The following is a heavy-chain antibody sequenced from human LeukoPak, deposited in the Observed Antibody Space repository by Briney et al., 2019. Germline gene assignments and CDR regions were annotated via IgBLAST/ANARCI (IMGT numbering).Heavy chain of an antibody. V-gene: IGHV3-66*01. CDR1: GFTFDDYA. J-gene: IGHJ4*02. Sequence: GRSLRLSCAASGFTFDDYAMHWVRQAPGKGLEWVSVIYSGGSTYYADSVKGRFAISRDNSKNTLYLQMNTLRAEDTAVYYCATGVYYFDYWGQGTLVTVSS. CDR2: IYSGGST. CDR3: ATGVYYFDY. D-gene: IGHD2-8*01.